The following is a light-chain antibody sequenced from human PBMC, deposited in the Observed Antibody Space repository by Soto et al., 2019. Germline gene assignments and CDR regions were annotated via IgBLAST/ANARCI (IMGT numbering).Light chain of an antibody. CDR2: KAS. CDR1: QSIKNW. CDR3: QQYTNTNNPWM. V-gene: IGKV1-5*03. Sequence: DIQMTQSPSTLSASVGDRVTITCRASQSIKNWLAWYQQKPGETPKLLIYKASTLESGVPSRFSGSGSGTEFTLTISCLQPDDYATYYCQQYTNTNNPWMFGQGTKVDIK. J-gene: IGKJ1*01.